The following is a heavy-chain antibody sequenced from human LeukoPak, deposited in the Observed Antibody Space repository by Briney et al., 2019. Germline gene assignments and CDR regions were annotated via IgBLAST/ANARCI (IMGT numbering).Heavy chain of an antibody. CDR1: GYTFNMYG. CDR3: ARDQWPYTTSGPKGPERA. D-gene: IGHD6-13*01. J-gene: IGHJ1*01. Sequence: ASVKVSCKASGYTFNMYGISWVRQVPGQGLEWMGWISTYIGNTNYAQNFQGRVTMTRDTSTSTAYMELRSLTYDDTAVYYCARDQWPYTTSGPKGPERAWGQGTLVTVSS. V-gene: IGHV1-18*01. CDR2: ISTYIGNT.